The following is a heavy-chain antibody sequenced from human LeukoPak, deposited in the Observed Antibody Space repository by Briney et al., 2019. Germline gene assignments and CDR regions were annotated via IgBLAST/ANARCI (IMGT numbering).Heavy chain of an antibody. CDR1: GYTFISYG. V-gene: IGHV1-69*13. J-gene: IGHJ4*02. D-gene: IGHD3-22*01. Sequence: ASVKVSCKASGYTFISYGISWVRQAPGQGLEWMGGIIPIFGTANYAQKFQGRVTITADESTSTAYMELSSLRSEDTAVYYCATASSGYYYNFDYWGQGTLVTVSS. CDR3: ATASSGYYYNFDY. CDR2: IIPIFGTA.